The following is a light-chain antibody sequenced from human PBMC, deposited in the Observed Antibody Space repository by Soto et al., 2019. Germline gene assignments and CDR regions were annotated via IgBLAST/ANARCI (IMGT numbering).Light chain of an antibody. CDR2: EVT. CDR1: SRDIGTSNL. V-gene: IGLV2-23*02. Sequence: QSALPQPASVSGSPGQSITISCTGTSRDIGTSNLVSWYQQYPGKAPKLMIYEVTERPSGISSRFSGSKSGNTASLTISGLQPEDEADYYCFSSSGISTSLFVFGTGTKLTVL. CDR3: FSSSGISTSLFV. J-gene: IGLJ1*01.